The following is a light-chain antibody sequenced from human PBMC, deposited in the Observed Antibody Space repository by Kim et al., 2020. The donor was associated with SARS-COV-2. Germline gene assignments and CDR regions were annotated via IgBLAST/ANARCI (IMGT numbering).Light chain of an antibody. J-gene: IGLJ1*01. V-gene: IGLV2-11*01. CDR2: DVS. CDR1: SSDVGGYHS. Sequence: QSVTISCTGTSSDVGGYHSVSWYQQHPGKAPKPMIYDVSKRPSGVPDRFSGSKSGNTASLTISGLQAEDEADYYCCSYAGSYTNYVFGTGTKVTVL. CDR3: CSYAGSYTNYV.